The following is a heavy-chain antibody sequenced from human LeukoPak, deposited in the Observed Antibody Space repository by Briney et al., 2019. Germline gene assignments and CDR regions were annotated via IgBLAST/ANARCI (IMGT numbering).Heavy chain of an antibody. Sequence: GGSLRLSCAASGFTFSSYGMHWVRQAPGKGLEWVAVISYDGSNKYYADSVKGRFTISRDNSKNTLYLQMNSLRAEDTAVYYCAKDGGYRGYDYSRGAFDIWGQGTMVTVSS. CDR2: ISYDGSNK. D-gene: IGHD5-12*01. V-gene: IGHV3-30*18. CDR1: GFTFSSYG. J-gene: IGHJ3*02. CDR3: AKDGGYRGYDYSRGAFDI.